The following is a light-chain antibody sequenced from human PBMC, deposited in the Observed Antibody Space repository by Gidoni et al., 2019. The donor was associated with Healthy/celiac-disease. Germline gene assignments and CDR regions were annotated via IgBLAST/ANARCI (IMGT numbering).Light chain of an antibody. CDR3: QQYENHPPSWT. J-gene: IGKJ2*01. CDR2: DAS. Sequence: DIQMPQSLSSLSASVGDRVTITCQASQYISNYLNWYQQKPGKAPKLLIYDASNLETGVPSRLSGSGSGTDFTFTISSLQPEDIATYYCQQYENHPPSWTFGQGTKLEIK. V-gene: IGKV1-33*01. CDR1: QYISNY.